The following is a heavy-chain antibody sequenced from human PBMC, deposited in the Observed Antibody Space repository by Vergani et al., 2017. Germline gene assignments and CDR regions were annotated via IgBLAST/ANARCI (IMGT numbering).Heavy chain of an antibody. J-gene: IGHJ6*03. CDR2: IIPILGIA. D-gene: IGHD2-15*01. V-gene: IGHV1-69*08. CDR3: AREDIVVVVAATHPHYYYYYMDV. Sequence: QVQLVQSGAEVKKPGSSVKVSCKASGGTFSSYTISWVRQAPGQGLEWMGRIIPILGIANYAQKFQGRVTSTADKSTSTAYMELSSLRSEDTAVYYCAREDIVVVVAATHPHYYYYYMDVWGKGTTVTVSS. CDR1: GGTFSSYT.